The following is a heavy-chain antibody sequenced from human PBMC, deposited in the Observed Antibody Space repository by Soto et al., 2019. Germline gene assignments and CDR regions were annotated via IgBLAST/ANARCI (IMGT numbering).Heavy chain of an antibody. D-gene: IGHD3-22*01. V-gene: IGHV1-69*12. J-gene: IGHJ2*01. Sequence: QVQLVQSGAEVKKPGSSVKVSCKASGGTFSSYAISWVRQAPGQGLEWMGGIIPIFGTANYAQKFQGRVTITADESTSTAYMEVSSLRSEDTAVYYCAREKTYYDSSGYYWYFDLWGRGTLVTVSS. CDR1: GGTFSSYA. CDR3: AREKTYYDSSGYYWYFDL. CDR2: IIPIFGTA.